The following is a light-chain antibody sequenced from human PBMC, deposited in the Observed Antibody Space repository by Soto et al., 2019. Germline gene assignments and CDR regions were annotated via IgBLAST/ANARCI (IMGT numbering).Light chain of an antibody. CDR2: LGS. J-gene: IGKJ5*01. CDR3: MQPLQTLIT. Sequence: EIVLTQSPLSLSASPGEPASISCRSSQSLTHSSGYNYLDWYLLKPGQPPQLLIYLGSNRGSGVPDRFSGSGSGTDYTLTISRVETEDAGVYFCMQPLQTLITFGQGTRLEIQ. V-gene: IGKV2-28*01. CDR1: QSLTHSSGYNY.